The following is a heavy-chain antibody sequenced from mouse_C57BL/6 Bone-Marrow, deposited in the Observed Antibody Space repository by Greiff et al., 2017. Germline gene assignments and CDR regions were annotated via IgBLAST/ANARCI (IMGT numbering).Heavy chain of an antibody. V-gene: IGHV1-4*01. J-gene: IGHJ2*01. CDR2: INPSSGYT. CDR1: GYTFTSYT. CDR3: AQRCYFDY. Sequence: VQLQESGAELARPGASVKMSCKASGYTFTSYTMHWVKPRPGQGLEWIGYINPSSGYTTYNQKFKDKATLTADKSSSTAYMQLSSRTSEDSAVYYCAQRCYFDYWGQGTTLTVAS.